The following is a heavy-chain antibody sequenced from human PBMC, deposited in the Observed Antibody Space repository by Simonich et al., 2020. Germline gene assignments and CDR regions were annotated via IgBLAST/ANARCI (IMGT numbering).Heavy chain of an antibody. D-gene: IGHD6-13*01. Sequence: QVQLQQWGAGLLKPSETLSLTCAVYGGSFSGYYWCWIRQPPGKGLGWIGEINHRGSTNHNPSLKSRVTISVDTSKNQFSLKLSSVTAADTAVYYCARGLRVAAAGTAFQHWGQGTLVTVSS. CDR1: GGSFSGYY. J-gene: IGHJ1*01. CDR3: ARGLRVAAAGTAFQH. CDR2: INHRGST. V-gene: IGHV4-34*01.